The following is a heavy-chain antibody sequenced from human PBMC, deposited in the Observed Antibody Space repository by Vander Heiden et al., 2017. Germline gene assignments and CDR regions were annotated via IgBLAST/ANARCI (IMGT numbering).Heavy chain of an antibody. D-gene: IGHD3-10*01. J-gene: IGHJ5*02. CDR2: IYYSENT. CDR1: GGSISTKNYY. V-gene: IGHV4-39*02. Sequence: QVQLQESGPGLVKPSETLFLTCIVSGGSISTKNYYWGWIRQPPGKGLEWIGNIYYSENTYYNPSLKSRVTMSVDTSKNHFSLNLGSVTAADTAVYYCARSSVWFGDLSTLDPWGQGTLVTVSS. CDR3: ARSSVWFGDLSTLDP.